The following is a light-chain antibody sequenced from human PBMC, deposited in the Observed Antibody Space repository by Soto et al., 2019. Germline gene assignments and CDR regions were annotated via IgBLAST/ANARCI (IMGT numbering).Light chain of an antibody. CDR1: QSLSTE. CDR3: QQGHNGPLT. CDR2: SAS. Sequence: EIVMTQSPATLSVSPGERATLSCRASQSLSTELAWYQQKPGQPPRLLIYSASNGATGFPARFTGSGSGSEFTLTIIRLQSVDLAFYYCQQGHNGPLTFCQGTRLEI. V-gene: IGKV3-15*01. J-gene: IGKJ2*01.